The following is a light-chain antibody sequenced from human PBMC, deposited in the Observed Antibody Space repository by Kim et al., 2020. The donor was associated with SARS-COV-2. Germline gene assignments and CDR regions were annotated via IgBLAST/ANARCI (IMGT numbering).Light chain of an antibody. CDR1: QSIGTW. CDR3: QQYNRYSRA. V-gene: IGKV1-5*01. J-gene: IGKJ1*01. CDR2: DAS. Sequence: DIQMTQCPSTLSASVGDRVTITCRASQSIGTWLAWYQQKPGKAPRLLIYDASSLESGVPSRFSGSGSGTEFTLTISSLQPDDFATYYCQQYNRYSRAFGQGTKVDIK.